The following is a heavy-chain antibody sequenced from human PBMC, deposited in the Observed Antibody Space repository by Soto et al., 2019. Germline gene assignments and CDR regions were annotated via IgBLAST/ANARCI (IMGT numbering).Heavy chain of an antibody. CDR3: ARDLLKYYYYYYGMDV. CDR2: ISYDGSNK. V-gene: IGHV3-30-3*01. J-gene: IGHJ6*02. CDR1: GFTFSSYA. Sequence: GGSLRLSCAASGFTFSSYAMHWVRQAPGKGLEWVAVISYDGSNKYYADSVKGRFTISRDNSKNTLYLQMNSLRAEDTAVYYCARDLLKYYYYYYGMDVWGQGTTVTVSS.